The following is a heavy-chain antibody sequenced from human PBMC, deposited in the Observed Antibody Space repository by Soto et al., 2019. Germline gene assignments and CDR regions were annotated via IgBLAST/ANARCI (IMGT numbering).Heavy chain of an antibody. Sequence: GGSLRLSCAASGFTFSSYAMSWVRQAPGKGLEWVSAISGSGGSTYYADSVKGRFTISRDNSKNTLYLQMKSLRAEDTAVFYCAKNGGGYYYYYMDVWGKGTTVTVSS. D-gene: IGHD3-16*01. CDR3: AKNGGGYYYYYMDV. V-gene: IGHV3-23*01. CDR1: GFTFSSYA. J-gene: IGHJ6*03. CDR2: ISGSGGST.